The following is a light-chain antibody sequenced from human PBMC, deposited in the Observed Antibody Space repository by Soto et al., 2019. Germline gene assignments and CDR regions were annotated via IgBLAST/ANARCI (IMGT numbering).Light chain of an antibody. J-gene: IGKJ5*01. CDR3: QQLFDSPIT. CDR1: QVISTS. V-gene: IGKV1-9*01. CDR2: AAS. Sequence: DIQLTQSLSFLSPSIGESFTITCRASQVISTSLAWYQVKPGKAPKLLIYAASTLESGVPSRFSATVSGTEFSLTITSLQPEDFATYYCQQLFDSPITFGQGTRLEIK.